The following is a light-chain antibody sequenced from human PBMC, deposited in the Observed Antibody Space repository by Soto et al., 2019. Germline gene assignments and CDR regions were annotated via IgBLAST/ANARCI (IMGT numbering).Light chain of an antibody. J-gene: IGKJ4*01. CDR2: GAS. CDR3: QQSNSYPLT. CDR1: QGIGSN. V-gene: IGKV1-9*01. Sequence: IQLTQSPSSLSASGGDRVTITCRASQGIGSNLAWYLQKPGEAPKLLVYGASTLQGGVPSRFSGSGSETLFTLTITSLQPEDFATYFCQQSNSYPLTFGGGT.